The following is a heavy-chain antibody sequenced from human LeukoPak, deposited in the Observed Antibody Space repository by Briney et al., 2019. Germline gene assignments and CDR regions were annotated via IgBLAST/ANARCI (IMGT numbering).Heavy chain of an antibody. CDR1: GFTFSSYG. V-gene: IGHV3-33*01. CDR3: ARGGFPRTYYYDSSGYFAAFDI. Sequence: GRSLRLSWAPSGFTFSSYGMHWVRQAPGKGLEWVAVIWYDVNHKYYADSVKGRFTISRDNSKNTLYLQMNSLRAEDTAVYYCARGGFPRTYYYDSSGYFAAFDIWGQGTMVTVSS. CDR2: IWYDVNHK. D-gene: IGHD3-22*01. J-gene: IGHJ3*02.